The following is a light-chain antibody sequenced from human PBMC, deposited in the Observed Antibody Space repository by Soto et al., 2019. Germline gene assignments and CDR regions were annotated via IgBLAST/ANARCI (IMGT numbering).Light chain of an antibody. CDR3: GTWDSSLSAWV. CDR1: SSNIGNNY. J-gene: IGLJ3*02. Sequence: QSVLTQPPSVSVAPGQKVTISCSGSSSNIGNNYESWYQQFPGTAPQLLIYDNNKRPSGIPDRFSGSKSGTSATLGITGLQTGDEADYYCGTWDSSLSAWVFGGGTKLTVL. V-gene: IGLV1-51*01. CDR2: DNN.